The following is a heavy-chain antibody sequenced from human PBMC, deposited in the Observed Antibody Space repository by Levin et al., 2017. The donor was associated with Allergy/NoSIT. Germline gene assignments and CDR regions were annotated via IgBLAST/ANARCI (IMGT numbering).Heavy chain of an antibody. CDR1: GFPFSSSG. Sequence: LSLTCAASGFPFSSSGIYWVRQAPGKGLEWVALITSDANVRFYADSVKGRFTISRDNSRETLYLQMNSLRPDDTAVYYCAKGGDMDVWGKGTTVIVSS. CDR2: ITSDANVR. J-gene: IGHJ6*03. V-gene: IGHV3-30*18. CDR3: AKGGDMDV.